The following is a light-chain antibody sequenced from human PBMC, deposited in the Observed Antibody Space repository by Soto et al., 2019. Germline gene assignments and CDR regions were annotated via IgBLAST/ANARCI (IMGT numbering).Light chain of an antibody. V-gene: IGKV3-20*01. Sequence: FPRSRATLPWWIAKERKRAWRGSQNVDNKYLAWYQFKPGQAPRIIIFGASGRATGIPDRFSGSGSGTDLTLTITRLEPEDFAVYYCQQYGSLSWTFGQGTKVDIK. CDR1: QNVDNKY. CDR2: GAS. J-gene: IGKJ1*01. CDR3: QQYGSLSWT.